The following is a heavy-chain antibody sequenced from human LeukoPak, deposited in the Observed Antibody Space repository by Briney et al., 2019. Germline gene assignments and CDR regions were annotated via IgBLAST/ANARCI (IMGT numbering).Heavy chain of an antibody. J-gene: IGHJ5*01. CDR1: GDSTSNFY. CDR2: IHYSGSS. CDR3: ALAPNSNWFDF. D-gene: IGHD2-8*01. Sequence: SETLSLTCTVSGDSTSNFYWNWIRQSPGKGLEWIGNIHYSGSSVYNPSLKSRGTISIDTSRRQFFLKLNSVTAADTAVYFCALAPNSNWFDFWGPGTLVTVSS. V-gene: IGHV4-59*03.